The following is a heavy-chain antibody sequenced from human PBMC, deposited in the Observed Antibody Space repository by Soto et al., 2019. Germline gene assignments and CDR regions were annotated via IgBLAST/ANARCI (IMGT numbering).Heavy chain of an antibody. CDR3: EKDQTIPDTAMPDFYYYGMDV. CDR1: GFTFSDYA. CDR2: ISYAGTSK. D-gene: IGHD5-18*01. Sequence: QVQLVESGGGVVQPGRSLRLSCAASGFTFSDYAIHWVRHAPGKGLEWVAVISYAGTSKYYADSVRGRFTISRDNSKNTLYLQMNSLRAEDTAVYYCEKDQTIPDTAMPDFYYYGMDVWGQGTTVTVSS. V-gene: IGHV3-30*18. J-gene: IGHJ6*02.